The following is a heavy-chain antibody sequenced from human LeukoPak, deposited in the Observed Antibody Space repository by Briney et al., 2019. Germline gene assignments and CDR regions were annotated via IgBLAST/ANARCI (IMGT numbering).Heavy chain of an antibody. V-gene: IGHV4-34*01. J-gene: IGHJ4*02. D-gene: IGHD3-16*01. Sequence: LETLSLTCADYGGSFSGYCWTWIRQPPGKGLEWIGEINHSGSTNYNPSLKSRVTMSVDTSKNQLSLKLRSVTAADTAVYYCARGLYSYAINWGQGTLVTVSS. CDR3: ARGLYSYAIN. CDR1: GGSFSGYC. CDR2: INHSGST.